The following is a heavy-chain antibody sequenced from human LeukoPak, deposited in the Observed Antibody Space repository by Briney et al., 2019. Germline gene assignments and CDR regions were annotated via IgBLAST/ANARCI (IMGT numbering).Heavy chain of an antibody. Sequence: EASVKVSCKASGYTFTGYYMHWVRQAPGQGLEWMGWINPNSGGTNYAQKFQGWVTMTRDTSISTAYMELSRLRSDDTAVYYCARVSDYDSSGYCIDYWGQGTLVTVSS. V-gene: IGHV1-2*04. CDR1: GYTFTGYY. CDR3: ARVSDYDSSGYCIDY. CDR2: INPNSGGT. J-gene: IGHJ4*02. D-gene: IGHD3-22*01.